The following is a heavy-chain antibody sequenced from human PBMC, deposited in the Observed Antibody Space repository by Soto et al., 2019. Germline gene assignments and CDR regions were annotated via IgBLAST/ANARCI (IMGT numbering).Heavy chain of an antibody. D-gene: IGHD6-19*01. J-gene: IGHJ6*02. CDR1: GFTVSSNY. Sequence: GSLRLSCAASGFTVSSNYMSWVRQAPGKGLEWVSVIYSGGSTYYADSVKGRFTISRDNSKNTLYLQMNSLRAEDTAVYYCARVGSVAGPPRHYYYYYGMDVWGQGTTVTVSS. CDR2: IYSGGST. V-gene: IGHV3-53*01. CDR3: ARVGSVAGPPRHYYYYYGMDV.